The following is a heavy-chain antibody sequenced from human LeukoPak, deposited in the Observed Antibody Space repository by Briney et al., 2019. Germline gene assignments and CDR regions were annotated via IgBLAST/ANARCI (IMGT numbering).Heavy chain of an antibody. V-gene: IGHV1-8*01. Sequence: GASVKVSCKASGYTFTSYDINWVRQAPGQGLEWMGWMNPNSGNTGYAQKFQGRVTMTRNTSISTAYMELSSLRSEDTAVYYCAITDELTGERDYYYYGMDVWGQGTTVTVSS. D-gene: IGHD7-27*01. CDR2: MNPNSGNT. J-gene: IGHJ6*02. CDR3: AITDELTGERDYYYYGMDV. CDR1: GYTFTSYD.